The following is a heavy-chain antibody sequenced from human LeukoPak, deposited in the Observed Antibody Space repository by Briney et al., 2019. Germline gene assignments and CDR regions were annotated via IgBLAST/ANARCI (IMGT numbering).Heavy chain of an antibody. Sequence: ASVKVSCKASGYTFTGYYMHWVRQAPGQGLEWMGWINPNSGGTNYAQKFQGRVTMTRDTSISTAYMELSRLRSDDTAVYYCARPSGSYQEFYNYWGQGTLVTVSS. V-gene: IGHV1-2*02. CDR1: GYTFTGYY. D-gene: IGHD1-26*01. CDR2: INPNSGGT. J-gene: IGHJ4*02. CDR3: ARPSGSYQEFYNY.